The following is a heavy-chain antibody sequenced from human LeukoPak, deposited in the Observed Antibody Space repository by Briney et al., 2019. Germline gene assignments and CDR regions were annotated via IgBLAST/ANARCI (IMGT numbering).Heavy chain of an antibody. D-gene: IGHD3-10*01. Sequence: GGSLRLSCAASGFTFDDYAMHWVRQAPGKGLEWVSGISWNSGSIGYADSVKGRFTISRDNAKNSLYLQMNSLRAEDTVLYYCAKDKGSTMVRGVIIYAFDIWGQGTMVTVSS. J-gene: IGHJ3*02. CDR3: AKDKGSTMVRGVIIYAFDI. CDR1: GFTFDDYA. V-gene: IGHV3-9*01. CDR2: ISWNSGSI.